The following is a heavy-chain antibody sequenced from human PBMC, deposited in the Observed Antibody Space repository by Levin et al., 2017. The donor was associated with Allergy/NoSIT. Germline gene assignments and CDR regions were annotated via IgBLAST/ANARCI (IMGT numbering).Heavy chain of an antibody. Sequence: RASVKVSCKASGYTFTGYYMHWVRQAPGQGLEWMGRINPNSGGTNYAQKFQGRVTMTRDTSISTAYMELSRLRSDDTAVYYCASREGIAVAAHYYGLDVWGQGTTVTVSS. CDR3: ASREGIAVAAHYYGLDV. V-gene: IGHV1-2*06. CDR2: INPNSGGT. J-gene: IGHJ6*02. CDR1: GYTFTGYY. D-gene: IGHD6-19*01.